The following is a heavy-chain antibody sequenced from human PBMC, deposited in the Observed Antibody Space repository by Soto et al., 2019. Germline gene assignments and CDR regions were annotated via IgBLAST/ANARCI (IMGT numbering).Heavy chain of an antibody. V-gene: IGHV1-69*13. CDR2: IIPIFGTA. Sequence: SVKVSCKASGGTFSSYAISWVRQAPGQGLEWMGGIIPIFGTANYAQKFQGRVTITAHESTSTAYMELSSLRSEDTAVYYCARGIAAAGTPGDYYYYGMDVWGQGTTVTVSS. J-gene: IGHJ6*02. CDR1: GGTFSSYA. CDR3: ARGIAAAGTPGDYYYYGMDV. D-gene: IGHD6-13*01.